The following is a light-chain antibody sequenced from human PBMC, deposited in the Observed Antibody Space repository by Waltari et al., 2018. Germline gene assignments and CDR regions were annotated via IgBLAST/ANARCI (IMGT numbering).Light chain of an antibody. CDR1: KRISSH. J-gene: IGKJ4*01. V-gene: IGKV3-11*01. CDR3: QQRDFWPLT. Sequence: EIVLTQSPATLSLSPVEGATLSCRASKRISSHLAWYQQKPGQAPRLLIYDASTMATGIPARFTGSGSGTDFLITISTPQHEDSAVYYCQQRDFWPLTLGGVTTVEIK. CDR2: DAS.